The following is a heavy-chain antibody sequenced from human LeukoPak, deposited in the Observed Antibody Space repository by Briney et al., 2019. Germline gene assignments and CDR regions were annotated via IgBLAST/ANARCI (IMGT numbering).Heavy chain of an antibody. D-gene: IGHD2-15*01. J-gene: IGHJ4*02. CDR2: IKSKTDGGTT. CDR1: GFTFSNAW. V-gene: IGHV3-15*01. CDR3: TTVGCSGRTCFFDY. Sequence: GGSLRLSCAASGFTFSNAWMTWVRQAPGKGLEWVGLIKSKTDGGTTDYAAPVKGRFSLSRDDSKNTLYLQMNSLKTEDTAVYYCTTVGCSGRTCFFDYWGQGTLVTVSS.